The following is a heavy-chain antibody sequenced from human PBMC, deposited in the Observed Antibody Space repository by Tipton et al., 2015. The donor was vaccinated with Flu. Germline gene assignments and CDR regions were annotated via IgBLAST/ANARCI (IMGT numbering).Heavy chain of an antibody. CDR2: IRYDGSNT. CDR3: AKNGMTTMDY. CDR1: GFAFSSYG. D-gene: IGHD5-24*01. J-gene: IGHJ4*02. V-gene: IGHV3-30*02. Sequence: SLRLSCAASGFAFSSYGMHWVRQAPGKGLEWVTFIRYDGSNTYYADSVKGRFTISRDNSKNTLYLQMNSLRAEDTAVFYRAKNGMTTMDYWGQGTLVTVSS.